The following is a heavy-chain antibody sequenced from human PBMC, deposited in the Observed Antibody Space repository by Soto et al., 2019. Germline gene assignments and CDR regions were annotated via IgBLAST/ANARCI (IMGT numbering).Heavy chain of an antibody. D-gene: IGHD3-22*01. J-gene: IGHJ4*02. CDR1: GVSISSGNW. CDR2: VYNDGSA. CDR3: ARLVYDSRLNYLYFDH. Sequence: SETLSLTCAVSGVSISSGNWWSWVRQPPGKGLEWIAEVYNDGSANYHPSLESRATISVDRSKNQFSLRLSSVTAADTGKYYWARLVYDSRLNYLYFDHWGQGTLVTVSS. V-gene: IGHV4-4*02.